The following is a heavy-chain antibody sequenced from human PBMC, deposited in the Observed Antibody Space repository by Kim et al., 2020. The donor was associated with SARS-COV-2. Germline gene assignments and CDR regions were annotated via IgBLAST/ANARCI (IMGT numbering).Heavy chain of an antibody. CDR3: ARGDSRGYYFDY. Sequence: SETLSLTCTVSGGSIGSGGYYWSWIRQHPGKGLEWIGYIYYSGSTYYNPSLKSRVTISVDTSRNQFSLKLSSVTAADTAVYYCARGDSRGYYFDYWGQG. J-gene: IGHJ4*02. V-gene: IGHV4-31*03. CDR1: GGSIGSGGYY. D-gene: IGHD3-22*01. CDR2: IYYSGST.